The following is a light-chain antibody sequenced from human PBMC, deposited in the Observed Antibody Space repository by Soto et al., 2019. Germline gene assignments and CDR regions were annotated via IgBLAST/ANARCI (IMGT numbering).Light chain of an antibody. V-gene: IGLV2-14*01. CDR2: DVS. CDR3: NSYTSSSTVA. CDR1: SSDVGGYDY. J-gene: IGLJ2*01. Sequence: QSALTQPASVSESPGQSVTISCTGTSSDVGGYDYVSWYQQHPGKAPQLLIYDVSIRPSGVSDRVSGSKSGNTASLTISGLQAEDEADYYCNSYTSSSTVAFGGETKLTVL.